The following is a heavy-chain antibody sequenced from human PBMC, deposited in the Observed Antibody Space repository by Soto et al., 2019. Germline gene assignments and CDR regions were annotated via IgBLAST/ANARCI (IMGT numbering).Heavy chain of an antibody. D-gene: IGHD6-19*01. V-gene: IGHV1-18*01. J-gene: IGHJ6*02. CDR3: ARTAGDYSSGWYRPKGGYYYYYYGMDV. CDR1: GYTFTSYG. CDR2: ISAYNGNT. Sequence: ASVKVSCKASGYTFTSYGISWVRQAPGQGLEWMGWISAYNGNTNYAQKLQGRVTMTTDTSTSTAYMELRSLRSDDTAVYYCARTAGDYSSGWYRPKGGYYYYYYGMDVWGQGTTVTVSS.